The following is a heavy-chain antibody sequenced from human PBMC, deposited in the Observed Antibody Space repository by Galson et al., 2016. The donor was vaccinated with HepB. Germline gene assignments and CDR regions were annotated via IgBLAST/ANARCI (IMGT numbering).Heavy chain of an antibody. J-gene: IGHJ3*01. Sequence: SLRLSCAGSGFTFSRSGLNWVRQAPGKGLQWVSYISSSVTTIYYADSVKGRFTISRDKAKNSVYLQMHSLRDDDTAVYYCARELVRSAFNLWGQGTMVTVSS. D-gene: IGHD6-6*01. CDR2: ISSSVTTI. V-gene: IGHV3-48*02. CDR1: GFTFSRSG. CDR3: ARELVRSAFNL.